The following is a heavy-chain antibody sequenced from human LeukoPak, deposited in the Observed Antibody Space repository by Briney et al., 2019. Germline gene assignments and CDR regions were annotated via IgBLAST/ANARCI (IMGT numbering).Heavy chain of an antibody. CDR3: ASTRLSQVGALRLGWFDP. D-gene: IGHD1-26*01. V-gene: IGHV3-74*01. Sequence: GGSLRLSCAASGFTVSSNYMSWVRQAPGKGLEWVSRINSDGSSTSYADSVKGRFTISRDNSKNTLYLQMNSLRAEDTAVYYCASTRLSQVGALRLGWFDPWGQGTLVTVSS. J-gene: IGHJ5*02. CDR2: INSDGSST. CDR1: GFTVSSNY.